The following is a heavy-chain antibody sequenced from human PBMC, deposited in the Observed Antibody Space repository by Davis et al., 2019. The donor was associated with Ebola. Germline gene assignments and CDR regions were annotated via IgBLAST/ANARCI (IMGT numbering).Heavy chain of an antibody. V-gene: IGHV3-15*01. J-gene: IGHJ6*02. Sequence: GESLKISCKASGITFSNAYMTWVRQAPGKGLEWIGRIIANYGGAKTAYAAPVEGSFTVSRDDSKNTVYLQMNSLRTEDTAVYYCATEGIVGTRWYYDGMDVWGQGTTVTVSS. CDR2: IIANYGGAKT. CDR1: GITFSNAY. D-gene: IGHD1-26*01. CDR3: ATEGIVGTRWYYDGMDV.